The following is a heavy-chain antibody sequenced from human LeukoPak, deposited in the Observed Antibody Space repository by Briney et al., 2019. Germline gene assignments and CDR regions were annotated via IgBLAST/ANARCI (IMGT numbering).Heavy chain of an antibody. CDR3: ARRPGSYESGHGDDN. D-gene: IGHD3-3*01. CDR1: GGSISDGLYY. CDR2: IYYSGNT. V-gene: IGHV4-39*01. J-gene: IGHJ4*02. Sequence: SETLSLTCSVWGGSISDGLYYWGWLRQPPGKGLQWNASIYYSGNTYYNPSLRSRVTISRDTSKNQFFLTLTSVTAADTAVYFCARRPGSYESGHGDDNWGQGILVTVSS.